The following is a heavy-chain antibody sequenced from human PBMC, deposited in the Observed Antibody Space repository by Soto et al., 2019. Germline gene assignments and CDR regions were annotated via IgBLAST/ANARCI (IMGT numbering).Heavy chain of an antibody. V-gene: IGHV1-18*01. J-gene: IGHJ5*02. D-gene: IGHD3-10*01. CDR2: ISAYNGNT. CDR3: ARQHAGRVRGFGRGFDP. Sequence: QVQLVQSGAEVKKPGASVKVSCKASGYTFTSYGISWVRQAPGQGLEWMGWISAYNGNTNYAQKLQGRVTMTTDRSASTAYMELRSLRSDDTAVYYCARQHAGRVRGFGRGFDPWGQGTLVTVSS. CDR1: GYTFTSYG.